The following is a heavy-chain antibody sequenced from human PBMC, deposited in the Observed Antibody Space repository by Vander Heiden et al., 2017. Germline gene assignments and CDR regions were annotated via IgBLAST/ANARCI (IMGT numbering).Heavy chain of an antibody. V-gene: IGHV3-15*07. D-gene: IGHD3-22*01. CDR2: IKSKTEGGTT. Sequence: SNAWMNWVRQAPGKGLEWVGRIKSKTEGGTTDYAAPVKGRFTISRDDSKNTLYLQMNSLKTEDTAVYYCTTGSDSSGYYYGDAFDICGQGTMVTVSS. CDR1: SNAW. J-gene: IGHJ3*02. CDR3: TTGSDSSGYYYGDAFDI.